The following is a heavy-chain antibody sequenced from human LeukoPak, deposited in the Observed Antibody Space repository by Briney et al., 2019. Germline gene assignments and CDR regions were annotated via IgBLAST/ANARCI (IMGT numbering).Heavy chain of an antibody. V-gene: IGHV3-7*01. J-gene: IGHJ5*02. CDR1: GFTFTTYW. Sequence: GGSLTLSCAASGFTFTTYWMSWIRQAPGKGLEWVANINQDGTDKYYVDSVKGRFTFSRDNAQNSLYLQMSSLRVEDTAVYYCARELVDSASFDPWGQGTLVTVSS. D-gene: IGHD6-6*01. CDR3: ARELVDSASFDP. CDR2: INQDGTDK.